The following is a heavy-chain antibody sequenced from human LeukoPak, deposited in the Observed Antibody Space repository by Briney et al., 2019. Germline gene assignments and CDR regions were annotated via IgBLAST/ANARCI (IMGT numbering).Heavy chain of an antibody. Sequence: GGPLRLSCAASGFIFGNHAMSWLPEAPGKGLEWVSNICDSGGSTYYAESVKGRCAFSRDNSKDTLYLQLNSLRVEDTAVYYCAKEGGYCSSSSCSDYFDYWGQGSLVTVSS. V-gene: IGHV3-23*01. D-gene: IGHD2-2*01. CDR3: AKEGGYCSSSSCSDYFDY. CDR2: ICDSGGST. CDR1: GFIFGNHA. J-gene: IGHJ4*02.